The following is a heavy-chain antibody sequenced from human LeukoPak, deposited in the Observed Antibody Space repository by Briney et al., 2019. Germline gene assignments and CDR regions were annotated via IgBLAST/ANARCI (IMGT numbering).Heavy chain of an antibody. V-gene: IGHV3-20*04. CDR2: INWNGGST. CDR3: ARDPRYYDSSDVYYFDY. CDR1: GFTFDDYG. J-gene: IGHJ4*02. D-gene: IGHD3-22*01. Sequence: PGGSLGLSCAASGFTFDDYGMSWVRQAPGKGLEWVSGINWNGGSTGYADSVKGRFTISRDNAKNSLYLQMNSLRAEDTALYYCARDPRYYDSSDVYYFDYWGQGTLVTVSS.